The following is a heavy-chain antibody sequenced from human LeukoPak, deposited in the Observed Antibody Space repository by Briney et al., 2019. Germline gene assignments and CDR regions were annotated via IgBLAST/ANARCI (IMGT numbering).Heavy chain of an antibody. CDR1: GYAFTSYG. CDR3: ARVRTTVTTEAYYFDY. J-gene: IGHJ4*02. Sequence: ASVKVSCKASGYAFTSYGISWVRQAPGQGLDWMGWISAYNGNTNYAQKLQGRVTMTTDTSTSTAYMELRSLRSDDTAVYYCARVRTTVTTEAYYFDYWGQGTLVTVSS. D-gene: IGHD4-17*01. CDR2: ISAYNGNT. V-gene: IGHV1-18*01.